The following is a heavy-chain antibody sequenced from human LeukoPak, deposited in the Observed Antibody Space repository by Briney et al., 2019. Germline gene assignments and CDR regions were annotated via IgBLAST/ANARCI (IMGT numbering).Heavy chain of an antibody. CDR2: ISAYNGNT. V-gene: IGHV1-18*04. CDR3: ARSMFSYYDILTDYAFDI. D-gene: IGHD3-9*01. J-gene: IGHJ3*02. CDR1: GDTFTGYY. Sequence: ASVKVSCKASGDTFTGYYIHWVRQDPRQGLEWMGWISAYNGNTNYAQKLQGRVTMTTDTSTSTAYMELRSLRSDDTAVYYCARSMFSYYDILTDYAFDIWGQGTMVTVSS.